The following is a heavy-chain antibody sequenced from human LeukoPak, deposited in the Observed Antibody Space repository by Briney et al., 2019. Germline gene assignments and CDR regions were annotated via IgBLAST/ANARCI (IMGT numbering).Heavy chain of an antibody. CDR2: INQDGSEK. D-gene: IGHD5-24*01. J-gene: IGHJ4*02. CDR1: GFTFTTYW. Sequence: PGGSLRLSCAASGFTFTTYWMSWVRQAPGKGLEWVADINQDGSEKYYVDSVKGGFTISRDNAKNSLSLQMNSLRAEDTAVYYCARVTDAYNFGDYWGQGTLVTVSS. V-gene: IGHV3-7*01. CDR3: ARVTDAYNFGDY.